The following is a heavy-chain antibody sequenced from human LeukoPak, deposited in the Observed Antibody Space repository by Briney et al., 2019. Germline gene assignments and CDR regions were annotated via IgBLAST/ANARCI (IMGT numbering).Heavy chain of an antibody. CDR2: INPSGGST. J-gene: IGHJ6*02. CDR1: GYTFTSYY. Sequence: ASVKVSCKASGYTFTSYYMHWVRQAPGQGLEWMGIINPSGGSTSYAQKFQGRVTMTRDTSTSTVYMELSSLRSEDTAVYYCASATGDPSSGRSPYYYYGMDVWGQGTTVTVSS. CDR3: ASATGDPSSGRSPYYYYGMDV. V-gene: IGHV1-46*01. D-gene: IGHD6-19*01.